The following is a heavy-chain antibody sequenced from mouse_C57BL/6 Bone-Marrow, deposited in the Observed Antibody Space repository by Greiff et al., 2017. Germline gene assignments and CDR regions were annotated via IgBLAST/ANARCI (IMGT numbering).Heavy chain of an antibody. CDR1: GFSLTSYG. Sequence: QVQLKESGPGLVQPSQSLSITCTVSGFSLTSYGVHWVRQSPGKGLEWLGVIWSGGSTDYNAAFMSRLSITKDNSKGQVFVKMNSLQAADTAIYYCAKNGGAWYFDVWGTGTTVTVSS. CDR3: AKNGGAWYFDV. V-gene: IGHV2-5*01. CDR2: IWSGGST. D-gene: IGHD1-1*02. J-gene: IGHJ1*03.